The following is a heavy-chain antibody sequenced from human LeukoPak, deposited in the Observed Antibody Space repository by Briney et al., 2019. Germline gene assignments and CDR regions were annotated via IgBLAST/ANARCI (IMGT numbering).Heavy chain of an antibody. Sequence: SETLSLTCTVSGYSIGSGYYWAWIRPPPGKGLEWIGKLSHSADTYSNPPLKSRFTISVDRTRTSFSLSLSSVTAADTAVYYCARDWELGLQIDYWGQGTLVTLSS. CDR2: LSHSADT. V-gene: IGHV4-38-2*02. CDR3: ARDWELGLQIDY. CDR1: GYSIGSGYY. J-gene: IGHJ4*02. D-gene: IGHD3-10*01.